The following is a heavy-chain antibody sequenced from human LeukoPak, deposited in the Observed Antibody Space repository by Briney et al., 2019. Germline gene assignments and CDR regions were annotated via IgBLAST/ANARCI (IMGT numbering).Heavy chain of an antibody. CDR3: AREVGSGWNYFDL. Sequence: GGSLRLSCAASGFTFSSYSMNWVRQAPGKGLEWVSYISSSSSTIYYADSVKGRFTISRDNAKNSLYLQMNSLRAEDTAVYYCAREVGSGWNYFDLWGQGTLVTVSS. D-gene: IGHD6-19*01. J-gene: IGHJ4*02. CDR2: ISSSSSTI. CDR1: GFTFSSYS. V-gene: IGHV3-48*01.